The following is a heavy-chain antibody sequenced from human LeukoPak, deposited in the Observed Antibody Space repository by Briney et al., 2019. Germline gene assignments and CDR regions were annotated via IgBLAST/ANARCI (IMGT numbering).Heavy chain of an antibody. CDR3: VRRRDGYNIGYFFDY. CDR2: INLNGGSK. D-gene: IGHD5-24*01. V-gene: IGHV3-20*04. J-gene: IGHJ4*02. Sequence: PGGSLRLSCAASGFTFDDYGMSWVRQAPGKGLEWVSGINLNGGSKGYADSVKGRFTISRDNAKNSLYLQMNSLRAEDTALYYCVRRRDGYNIGYFFDYWGQGTLGTVSS. CDR1: GFTFDDYG.